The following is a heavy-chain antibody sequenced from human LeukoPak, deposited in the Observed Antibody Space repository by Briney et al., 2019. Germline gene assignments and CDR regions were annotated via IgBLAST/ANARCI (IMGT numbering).Heavy chain of an antibody. CDR3: ARKPAARGWFDP. CDR2: IYYSGDI. V-gene: IGHV4-39*07. CDR1: GGSISRGTYY. J-gene: IGHJ5*02. D-gene: IGHD2-2*01. Sequence: SETLSLTCTVSGGSISRGTYYWGWIRQPPGEGLEWIGYIYYSGDIYYNPSLKSRVTMSVDTSRNQFSLKLSSVTAVDTAVYFCARKPAARGWFDPWGQGTLVTVSS.